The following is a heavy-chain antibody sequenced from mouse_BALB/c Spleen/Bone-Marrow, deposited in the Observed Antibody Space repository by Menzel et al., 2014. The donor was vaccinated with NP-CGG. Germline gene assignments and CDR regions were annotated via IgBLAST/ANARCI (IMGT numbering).Heavy chain of an antibody. Sequence: EVKLVESGGGLVQPGDSLRLSCATSGFTFSDFYMEWVRQPPGKRLEWIAASRNKAKYYTTEYSASVKGRFIVSRDTSQSVLYLQMNALRAEDTATYYCARDVGYGNYFVYWGQGTLVTVSA. J-gene: IGHJ3*01. CDR3: ARDVGYGNYFVY. CDR1: GFTFSDFY. D-gene: IGHD2-10*02. CDR2: SRNKAKYYTT. V-gene: IGHV7-1*02.